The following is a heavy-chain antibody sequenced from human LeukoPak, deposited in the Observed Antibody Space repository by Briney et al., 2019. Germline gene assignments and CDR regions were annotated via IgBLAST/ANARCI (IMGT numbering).Heavy chain of an antibody. CDR3: ATLGGIVVVAASSFDP. J-gene: IGHJ5*02. D-gene: IGHD2-15*01. Sequence: GGSLRLSCAASGFTFSSYGMHWVRQAPGKGLEWVAFIRYDGSNKYYADSVKGRFTISRDNSKNTLYLQMNSLRAEDTAVYYCATLGGIVVVAASSFDPWGQGTLVTVSS. CDR2: IRYDGSNK. V-gene: IGHV3-30*02. CDR1: GFTFSSYG.